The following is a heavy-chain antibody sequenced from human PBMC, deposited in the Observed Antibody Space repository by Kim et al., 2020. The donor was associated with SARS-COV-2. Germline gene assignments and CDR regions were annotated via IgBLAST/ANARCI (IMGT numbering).Heavy chain of an antibody. D-gene: IGHD3-10*01. CDR1: GYTFTTYA. V-gene: IGHV1-3*01. CDR3: ARAGLGYYYGSVDY. Sequence: ASVKVSCKASGYTFTTYAMHWVRQAPGQRLEWMGWINVGNGNTKYSQKFQGRVTITRDTSASTAYMELSSLRSEDTAVYYCARAGLGYYYGSVDYWGQGTLVTVSS. CDR2: INVGNGNT. J-gene: IGHJ4*02.